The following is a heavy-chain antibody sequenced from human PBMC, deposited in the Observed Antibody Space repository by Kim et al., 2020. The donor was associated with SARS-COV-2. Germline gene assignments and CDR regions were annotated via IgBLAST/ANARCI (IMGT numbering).Heavy chain of an antibody. V-gene: IGHV4-59*01. CDR2: IYNNGET. J-gene: IGHJ4*02. CDR3: AGGGGYGGNPVPFDY. Sequence: SETPSLTCTVSGGSTNGYYWSWIRQPPGKGLEWIGFIYNNGETNYNPSFKSRVTMSADTSKNQFSLRLSSATAPDTAAYYCAGGGGYGGNPVPFDYWGQG. CDR1: GGSTNGYY. D-gene: IGHD3-16*01.